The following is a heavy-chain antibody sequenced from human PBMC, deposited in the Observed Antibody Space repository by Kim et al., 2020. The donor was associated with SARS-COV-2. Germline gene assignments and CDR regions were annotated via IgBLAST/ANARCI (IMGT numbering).Heavy chain of an antibody. V-gene: IGHV4-59*13. CDR1: GGSISSYY. Sequence: SETLSLTCTVSGGSISSYYWSWIRQPPGKGLEWIGYIYYSGSTNYNPSLKSRVTISVDTSKNQFSLKLSSVTAADTAVYYCARADSSGWYYYYGMDVWG. CDR3: ARADSSGWYYYYGMDV. D-gene: IGHD6-19*01. CDR2: IYYSGST. J-gene: IGHJ6*02.